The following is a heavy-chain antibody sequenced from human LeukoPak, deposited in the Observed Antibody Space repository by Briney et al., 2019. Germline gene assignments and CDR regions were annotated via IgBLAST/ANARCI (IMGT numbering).Heavy chain of an antibody. V-gene: IGHV1-2*02. CDR3: ARGYSYGYRGLSDAFDI. CDR1: AYTFTYYY. CDR2: INPNSGGT. J-gene: IGHJ3*02. Sequence: ASVTVSFTSSAYTFTYYYMQWVRQAPGQGHEWMGWINPNSGGTNYAQKFQGRVTMTRDTSISTAYMELSRLRSDDTAVYYCARGYSYGYRGLSDAFDIWGQGTMVTVSS. D-gene: IGHD5-18*01.